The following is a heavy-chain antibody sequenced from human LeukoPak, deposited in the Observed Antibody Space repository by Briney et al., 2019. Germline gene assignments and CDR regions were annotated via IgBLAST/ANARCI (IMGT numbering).Heavy chain of an antibody. Sequence: GGSLRLSCAASGFTFSTCAMSWVRLDPGKGLEWVSGISGTTSGTYYADSVKGRFTISRDNSKNTLFLQVNSLRAEDTAVYYCAKVRTYFYHGLDVWGQGTTVTVSS. D-gene: IGHD1-14*01. CDR2: ISGTTSGT. CDR1: GFTFSTCA. J-gene: IGHJ6*02. V-gene: IGHV3-23*01. CDR3: AKVRTYFYHGLDV.